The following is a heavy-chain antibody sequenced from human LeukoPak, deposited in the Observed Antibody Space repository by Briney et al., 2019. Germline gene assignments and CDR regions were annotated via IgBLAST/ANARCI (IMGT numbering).Heavy chain of an antibody. V-gene: IGHV3-23*01. CDR2: ISDSGGT. CDR1: GFTFSNSA. J-gene: IGHJ4*02. CDR3: AKLEYLA. D-gene: IGHD3-3*01. Sequence: GGFLRLSCAASGFTFSNSAMSWVRQAPGKGLEWVSAISDSGGTYYADSVKGRFTISRDISKNTLYLQMNSLRAEDTAVYYCAKLEYLAGGQGTLVTVPS.